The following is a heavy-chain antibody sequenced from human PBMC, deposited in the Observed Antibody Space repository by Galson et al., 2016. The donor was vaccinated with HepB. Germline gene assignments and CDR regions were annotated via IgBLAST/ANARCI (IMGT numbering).Heavy chain of an antibody. CDR2: ISGSGGET. CDR1: GFTFSSYS. Sequence: SLRLSCAASGFTFSSYSMTWVRQAPGKGLEWVSTISGSGGETYYADTVKGRFTFSRDTSKNTMYVQMTSLRAEDTAVYYCASGTTVTTSNSFWYFDLWGRGTLVTVSS. D-gene: IGHD4-17*01. J-gene: IGHJ2*01. V-gene: IGHV3-23*01. CDR3: ASGTTVTTSNSFWYFDL.